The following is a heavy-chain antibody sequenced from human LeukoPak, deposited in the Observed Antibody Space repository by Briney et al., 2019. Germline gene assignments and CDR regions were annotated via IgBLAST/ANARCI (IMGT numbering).Heavy chain of an antibody. V-gene: IGHV4-59*11. J-gene: IGHJ5*02. CDR1: GGSISSHY. Sequence: SETLSLTCTVFGGSISSHYWSWIRQPPGKGLEWIGYIYYSGSTNYNPSLMSRVTISVDTSQNQFSLKLSSVTAADTAVYYCARAQDSGSYPFDPWGQGTLVTVSS. CDR3: ARAQDSGSYPFDP. CDR2: IYYSGST. D-gene: IGHD1-26*01.